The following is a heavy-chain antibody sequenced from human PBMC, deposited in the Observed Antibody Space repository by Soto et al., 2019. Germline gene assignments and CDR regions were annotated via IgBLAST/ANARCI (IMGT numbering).Heavy chain of an antibody. CDR1: GFTFSSYW. Sequence: PGGSLRLSCAASGFTFSSYWMSWVRQAPGKGLEWVANIKQDGSEKYYVDSVKGRFTISRDNAKNSLYLQMNSLRAEDTAVYYWARASGLLWFGELAYYFDYWGQGTLVTVSS. CDR3: ARASGLLWFGELAYYFDY. D-gene: IGHD3-10*01. CDR2: IKQDGSEK. V-gene: IGHV3-7*01. J-gene: IGHJ4*02.